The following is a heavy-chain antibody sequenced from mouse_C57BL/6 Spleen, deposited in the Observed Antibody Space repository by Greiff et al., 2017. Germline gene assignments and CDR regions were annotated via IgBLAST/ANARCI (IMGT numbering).Heavy chain of an antibody. D-gene: IGHD1-1*01. CDR2: IHPNSGST. CDR1: GYTFTSYW. CDR3: ASKPLLRGDYYAMDY. J-gene: IGHJ4*01. V-gene: IGHV1-64*01. Sequence: QVQLQQPGAELVKPGASVKLSCKASGYTFTSYWMHWVKQRPGQGLEWIGMIHPNSGSTNYNEKFKSKATLTVDKSSSTAYMQLSSLTSEDSAVYYCASKPLLRGDYYAMDYWGQGTSVTVSS.